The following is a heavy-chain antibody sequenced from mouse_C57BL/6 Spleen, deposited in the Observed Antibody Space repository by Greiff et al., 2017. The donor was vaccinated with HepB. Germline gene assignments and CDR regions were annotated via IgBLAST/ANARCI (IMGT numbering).Heavy chain of an antibody. CDR1: GYTFTDYY. V-gene: IGHV1-76*01. CDR3: ARSLYDYDPAWFAY. CDR2: IYPGSGNT. Sequence: VQLVESGAELVRPGASVKLSCKASGYTFTDYYINWVKQRPGQGLEWIARIYPGSGNTYYNEKFKGKATLTAEKSSSTAYMQLSSLTSEDSAVYFCARSLYDYDPAWFAYWGQGTLVTVSA. D-gene: IGHD2-4*01. J-gene: IGHJ3*01.